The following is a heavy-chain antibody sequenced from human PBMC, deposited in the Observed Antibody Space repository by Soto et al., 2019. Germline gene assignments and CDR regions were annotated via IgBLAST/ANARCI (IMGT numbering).Heavy chain of an antibody. J-gene: IGHJ4*02. CDR3: ARGYNWNDAQVDY. V-gene: IGHV3-33*01. CDR1: GFTFSSYG. D-gene: IGHD1-20*01. CDR2: IWYDGSNK. Sequence: QVQLVESGGGVVQPGRSLRLSCAASGFTFSSYGMHWVRQAPGRGLEWVAVIWYDGSNKYYADSVKGRFTISRDNSKNTLYLQMNSLRAEDTAVYYCARGYNWNDAQVDYWGQGTLVTVSS.